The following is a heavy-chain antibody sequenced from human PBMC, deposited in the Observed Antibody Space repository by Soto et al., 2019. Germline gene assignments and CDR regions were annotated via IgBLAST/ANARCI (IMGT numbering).Heavy chain of an antibody. CDR3: TTSSWQHPVLHYYHGMDV. V-gene: IGHV3-15*07. CDR1: GFTFSNAW. Sequence: GGSLRLSCAASGFTFSNAWMNWVRQAPGKGLEWVGRIKSKTDGGTTDYAAPVKGRFTISRDDSKNTLYLQMNSLKTEDTAVYYCTTSSWQHPVLHYYHGMDVWGQGTTVTVSS. D-gene: IGHD6-13*01. CDR2: IKSKTDGGTT. J-gene: IGHJ6*02.